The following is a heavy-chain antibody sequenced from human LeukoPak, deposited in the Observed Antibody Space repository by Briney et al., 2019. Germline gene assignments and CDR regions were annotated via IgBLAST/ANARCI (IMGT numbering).Heavy chain of an antibody. CDR2: ISGSGGST. V-gene: IGHV3-23*01. CDR1: GFAFSSYA. Sequence: GGSLRLSCAASGFAFSSYAMSWVRQAPGKGLEWVSAISGSGGSTYYADSVKGRFTISRDNSKNTLYLQMNSLRAEDTAVYYCAKLLQWLDAFDIWGQGTMVTVSS. D-gene: IGHD6-19*01. J-gene: IGHJ3*02. CDR3: AKLLQWLDAFDI.